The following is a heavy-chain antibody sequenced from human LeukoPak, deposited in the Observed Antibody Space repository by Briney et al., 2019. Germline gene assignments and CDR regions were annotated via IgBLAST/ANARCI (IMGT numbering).Heavy chain of an antibody. D-gene: IGHD6-13*01. V-gene: IGHV5-51*01. CDR3: ARGASSSWYNNWFDP. CDR2: IYPGDSDT. J-gene: IGHJ5*02. Sequence: GDSLKISCKGSGYSFTSYWIGWVRQMPGKGLEWMGIIYPGDSDTRYSPSFQGQVTISADKSISTAYLQWSSLKASDTAMYYCARGASSSWYNNWFDPWGQGTLVTVSS. CDR1: GYSFTSYW.